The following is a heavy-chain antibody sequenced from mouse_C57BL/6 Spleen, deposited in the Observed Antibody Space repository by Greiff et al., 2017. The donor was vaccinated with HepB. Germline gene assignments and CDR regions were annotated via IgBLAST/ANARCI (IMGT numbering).Heavy chain of an antibody. CDR3: ARDFDY. CDR2: IYPGSGNT. J-gene: IGHJ2*01. CDR1: GYTFTDYY. V-gene: IGHV1-76*01. Sequence: VKLMESGAELVRPGASVKLSCKASGYTFTDYYINWVKQRPGQGLEWIARIYPGSGNTYYNEKFKGKATLTAEKSSSTAYMQLSSLTSEDSAVYCCARDFDYWGQGTTLTVPS.